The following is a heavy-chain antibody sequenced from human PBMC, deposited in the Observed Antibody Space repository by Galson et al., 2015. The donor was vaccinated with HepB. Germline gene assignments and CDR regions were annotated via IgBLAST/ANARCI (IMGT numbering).Heavy chain of an antibody. Sequence: SLRLSCAASGFTFSSYAMSWVRQAPGKGLEWVSAISGSGGSTYYADSVKGRVTISRDNSKNTLYLQMNSLRAEDTAVYYCAKVYGDYLFVLYEYYFDYWGQGTLVTVSS. V-gene: IGHV3-23*01. CDR1: GFTFSSYA. CDR3: AKVYGDYLFVLYEYYFDY. D-gene: IGHD4-17*01. J-gene: IGHJ4*02. CDR2: ISGSGGST.